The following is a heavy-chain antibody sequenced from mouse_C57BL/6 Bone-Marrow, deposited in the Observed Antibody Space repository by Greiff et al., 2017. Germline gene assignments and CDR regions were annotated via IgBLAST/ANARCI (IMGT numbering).Heavy chain of an antibody. Sequence: EVMLVESGGGLVQPGGSLKLSCAASGFTFSDYYMYWVRQTPEKRLEWVAYISNGGGSTYYPDTVKGRFTISRDNAKNTLYLQMSRLKSEDTAMYYCARVYGSIFYWYFDVWGTGTTVTVSS. CDR2: ISNGGGST. CDR1: GFTFSDYY. J-gene: IGHJ1*03. CDR3: ARVYGSIFYWYFDV. D-gene: IGHD1-1*01. V-gene: IGHV5-12*01.